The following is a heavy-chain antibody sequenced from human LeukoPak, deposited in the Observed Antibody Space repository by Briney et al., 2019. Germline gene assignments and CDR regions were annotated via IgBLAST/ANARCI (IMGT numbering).Heavy chain of an antibody. V-gene: IGHV1-8*01. J-gene: IGHJ4*02. CDR3: AREGCSSTSCSHGFDY. Sequence: ASVKVSCKASGYTFTSYDINWVRHATGQGLEWMGWMNPNSGNTGYAQKFQGRVTMTRNTSISTAYMELSSLRSEDTAVYYCAREGCSSTSCSHGFDYWGQGTLVTVSS. D-gene: IGHD2-2*01. CDR1: GYTFTSYD. CDR2: MNPNSGNT.